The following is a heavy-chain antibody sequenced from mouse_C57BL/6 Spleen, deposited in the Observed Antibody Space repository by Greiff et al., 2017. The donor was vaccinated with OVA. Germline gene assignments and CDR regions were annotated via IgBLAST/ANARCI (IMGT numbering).Heavy chain of an antibody. Sequence: QVQLKQPGAELVKPGASVKLSCKASGYTFTSYWMQWVKQRPGQGLEWIGEIDPSDSYTNYNQKFKGKATLTVDTSSSTAYMQLSSLTSEDSAVYYCARWEFTTVVATRDYWGQGTTLTVSS. CDR2: IDPSDSYT. J-gene: IGHJ2*01. D-gene: IGHD1-1*01. CDR3: ARWEFTTVVATRDY. V-gene: IGHV1-50*01. CDR1: GYTFTSYW.